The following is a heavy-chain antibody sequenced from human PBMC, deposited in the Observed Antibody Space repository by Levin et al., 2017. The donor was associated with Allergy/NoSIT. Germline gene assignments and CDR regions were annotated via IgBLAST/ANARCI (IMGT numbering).Heavy chain of an antibody. D-gene: IGHD2-15*01. CDR2: ITSNSRTI. CDR3: ARDGRRGYDMDV. Sequence: GESLKISCVASGFTLSSYSMNWVRQAPGKGLEWVSHITSNSRTIYYADSVKGRFTISRDNAKDSLYLQMNSLRDEDTAVYHCARDGRRGYDMDVWGQGTTVTVSS. J-gene: IGHJ6*02. V-gene: IGHV3-48*02. CDR1: GFTLSSYS.